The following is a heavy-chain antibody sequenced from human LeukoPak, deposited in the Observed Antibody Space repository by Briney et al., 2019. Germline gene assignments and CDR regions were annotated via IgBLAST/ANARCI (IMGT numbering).Heavy chain of an antibody. CDR1: GYTFTGYY. J-gene: IGHJ4*02. V-gene: IGHV1-2*02. D-gene: IGHD6-19*01. CDR2: INPNSGGT. Sequence: ASVKVSCKASGYTFTGYYMHWVGQAPGQGLDWMGWINPNSGGTNYAQKFQGRVTMTRDTSISTAYMELSRLRSDDTAVYYCARDAVDIAVAGTFDYWGQGTLVTVSS. CDR3: ARDAVDIAVAGTFDY.